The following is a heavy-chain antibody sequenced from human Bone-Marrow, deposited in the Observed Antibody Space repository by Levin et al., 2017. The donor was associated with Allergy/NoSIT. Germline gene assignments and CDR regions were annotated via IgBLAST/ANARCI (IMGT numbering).Heavy chain of an antibody. Sequence: SCIASGFTFSNYGMHWVRQAPGKGPEWVATISNDSNNKHYIDSVKGRFTISRDNSENTLYLQMNSLRTEDTALYYCAGYDSSGYYRLDFWGQGTLVTVSS. V-gene: IGHV3-30*03. CDR2: ISNDSNNK. CDR1: GFTFSNYG. CDR3: AGYDSSGYYRLDF. D-gene: IGHD3-22*01. J-gene: IGHJ4*02.